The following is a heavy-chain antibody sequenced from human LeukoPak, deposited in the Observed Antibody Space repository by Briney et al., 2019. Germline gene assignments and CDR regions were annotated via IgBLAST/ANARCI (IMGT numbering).Heavy chain of an antibody. Sequence: GGSLRLSCAGSGFAFNSYALHWVRQAPGKGLEWVSGISGLGDKQYYADSVKGRFTISRDNSKNIVYLDMGSLRVEETGIYFCVKDSSAWYFYFDSWGQGTPVTVSS. CDR1: GFAFNSYA. CDR3: VKDSSAWYFYFDS. V-gene: IGHV3-23*01. D-gene: IGHD6-13*01. CDR2: ISGLGDKQ. J-gene: IGHJ4*01.